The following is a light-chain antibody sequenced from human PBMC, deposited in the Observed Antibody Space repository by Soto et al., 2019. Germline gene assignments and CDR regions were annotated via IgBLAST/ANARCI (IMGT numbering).Light chain of an antibody. V-gene: IGKV3-20*01. J-gene: IGKJ1*01. CDR3: QQYGSPPQT. Sequence: EIVLTQSPGTLSLSPGERATLSCRASQSVSSSYLAWYQQKPGQAPRLLIYGASSRATGLPARFSGSGSGTDFTLTISRLEPEDFVVYYCQQYGSPPQTFGQGTKVES. CDR1: QSVSSSY. CDR2: GAS.